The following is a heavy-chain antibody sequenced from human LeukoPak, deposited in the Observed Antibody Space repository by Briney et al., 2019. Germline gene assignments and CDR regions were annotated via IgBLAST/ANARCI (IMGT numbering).Heavy chain of an antibody. CDR2: ISGGGSNT. V-gene: IGHV3-23*01. D-gene: IGHD2-21*02. Sequence: PGVSLRLSCVASGFTFSSYGMSWVRQAPGKGLEWFSAISGGGSNTYYADSVKGRFTISRDNSKNTLYLQMNSLRAEDTAVYYCAESSVFTATSPPGYWGQGTLVTVSS. CDR3: AESSVFTATSPPGY. CDR1: GFTFSSYG. J-gene: IGHJ4*02.